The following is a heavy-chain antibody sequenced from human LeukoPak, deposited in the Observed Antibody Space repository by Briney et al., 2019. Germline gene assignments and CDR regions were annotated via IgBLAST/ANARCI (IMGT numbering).Heavy chain of an antibody. V-gene: IGHV3-21*01. CDR3: ARGSGYDLGNFDY. J-gene: IGHJ4*02. CDR2: NSSSSSYI. Sequence: GGSLRLSCAASGFTFSSYSMNWVRQAPGKGLEWVSSNSSSSSYIYYADSVKGRFTISRDNAKNSLYLQMNSLRAEDTAVYYCARGSGYDLGNFDYWGQGTLVTVSS. CDR1: GFTFSSYS. D-gene: IGHD5-12*01.